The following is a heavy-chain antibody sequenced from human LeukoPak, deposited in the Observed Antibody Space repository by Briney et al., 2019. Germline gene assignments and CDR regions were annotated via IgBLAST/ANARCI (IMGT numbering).Heavy chain of an antibody. D-gene: IGHD6-19*01. CDR3: ARHVGAVAPIY. CDR1: GGSISGYF. V-gene: IGHV4-59*08. CDR2: IYYSGST. J-gene: IGHJ4*02. Sequence: PSETLSLTCTVSGGSISGYFWSWIRQPPGKGLEWIGYIYYSGSTNYNPSLKSRVTISVDTSKNQFSLKLSSVTAADTAVYYCARHVGAVAPIYWGQGTLVTVSS.